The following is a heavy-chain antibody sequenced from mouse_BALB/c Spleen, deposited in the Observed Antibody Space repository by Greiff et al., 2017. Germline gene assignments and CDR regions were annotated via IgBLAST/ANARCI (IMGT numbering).Heavy chain of an antibody. CDR1: GFTFSSYG. V-gene: IGHV5-6-3*01. Sequence: EVQGVESGGGLVQPGGSLKLSCAASGFTFSSYGMSWVRQTPDKRLELVATINSNGGSTYYPDSVKGRFTISRDNAKNTLYLQMSSLKSEDTAMYYCARDRGECFDYWGQGTTLTVSS. CDR2: INSNGGST. CDR3: ARDRGECFDY. J-gene: IGHJ2*01.